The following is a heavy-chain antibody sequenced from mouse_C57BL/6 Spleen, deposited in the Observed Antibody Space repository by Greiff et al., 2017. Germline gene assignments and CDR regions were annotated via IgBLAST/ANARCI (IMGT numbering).Heavy chain of an antibody. V-gene: IGHV1-82*01. D-gene: IGHD4-1*02. CDR2: IYPGDGDT. CDR3: ASNWDGYWYFDV. CDR1: GYAFSSSW. Sequence: VMLVESGPELVKPGASVKISCKASGYAFSSSWMNWVKQRPGKGLEWIGRIYPGDGDTNYNGKFKGKATLTADKSSSTAYMQLSSLTSEDSAVYFCASNWDGYWYFDVWGTGTTVTVSS. J-gene: IGHJ1*03.